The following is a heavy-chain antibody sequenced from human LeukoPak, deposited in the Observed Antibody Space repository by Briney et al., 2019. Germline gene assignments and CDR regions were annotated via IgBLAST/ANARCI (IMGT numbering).Heavy chain of an antibody. CDR2: INPNGITT. Sequence: GGSLRLSCAASGFIFRNYWMHWVRQAPGKGLVWVARINPNGITTTYTDSVKGRFTISRDNAKNTLYLQMNSLRAEDTAVYYCARGSGNYGDFDYWGQGTLVTVSS. CDR1: GFIFRNYW. J-gene: IGHJ4*02. V-gene: IGHV3-74*01. D-gene: IGHD1-26*01. CDR3: ARGSGNYGDFDY.